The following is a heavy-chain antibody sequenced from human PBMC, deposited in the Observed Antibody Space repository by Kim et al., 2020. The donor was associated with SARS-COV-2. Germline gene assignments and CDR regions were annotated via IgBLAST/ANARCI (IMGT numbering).Heavy chain of an antibody. D-gene: IGHD4-17*01. CDR2: IYKSGTT. CDR3: GRPPATDYENGMDV. Sequence: SETLSLTCSLSGGSISSFNHYWGWIRQSPGKGLEWIGSIYKSGTTYYNPSLKSRVTIAVDMSKNQFSLKLSSVTAADTAVYYCGRPPATDYENGMDVWG. CDR1: GGSISSFNHY. J-gene: IGHJ6*02. V-gene: IGHV4-39*01.